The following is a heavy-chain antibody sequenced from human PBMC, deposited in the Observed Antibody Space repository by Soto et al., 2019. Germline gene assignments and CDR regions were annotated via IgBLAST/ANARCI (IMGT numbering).Heavy chain of an antibody. CDR3: AKVPRFGPYYFDY. CDR1: GFTFSSYG. D-gene: IGHD3-10*01. Sequence: PGGSLRLSCAASGFTFSSYGMHWVRQAPGKGLEWVAVISYDGSNKYYADSVKGRFTISRDNSKNTLYLQMDSLRAEDTAVYYCAKVPRFGPYYFDYWGQGTLVTVSS. J-gene: IGHJ4*02. V-gene: IGHV3-30*18. CDR2: ISYDGSNK.